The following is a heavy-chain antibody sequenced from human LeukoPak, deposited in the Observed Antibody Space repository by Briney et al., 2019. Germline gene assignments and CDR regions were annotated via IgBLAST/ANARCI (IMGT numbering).Heavy chain of an antibody. CDR1: GFTFNIYT. V-gene: IGHV3-21*01. Sequence: PGGSLRLSCAASGFTFNIYTMNWVRQAPGKELEWVSAISSDSEYIYYADSVKGRFTISRDNSKNTLYLQMNSLRAEDTAVYYCARALNDYGSGSLDYWGQGTLVTVSS. CDR2: ISSDSEYI. CDR3: ARALNDYGSGSLDY. J-gene: IGHJ4*02. D-gene: IGHD3-10*01.